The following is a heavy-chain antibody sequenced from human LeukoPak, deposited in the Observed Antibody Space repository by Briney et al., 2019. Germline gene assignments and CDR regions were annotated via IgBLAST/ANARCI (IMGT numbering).Heavy chain of an antibody. V-gene: IGHV1-69*13. CDR1: GGTFSSYA. D-gene: IGHD6-13*01. Sequence: SVKVSCKASGGTFSSYAISWVRQAPGQGLEWMGGIIPIFGTANYAQKFQGRVTITADESTSTAYMELSSLGSEDTAVYYCARARAAAGTEFDYWGQGTLVTVSS. CDR3: ARARAAAGTEFDY. CDR2: IIPIFGTA. J-gene: IGHJ4*02.